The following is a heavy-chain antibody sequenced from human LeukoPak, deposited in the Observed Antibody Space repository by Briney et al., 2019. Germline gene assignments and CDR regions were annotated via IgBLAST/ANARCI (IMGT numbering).Heavy chain of an antibody. D-gene: IGHD5-18*01. CDR2: ISGSGGST. V-gene: IGHV3-23*01. CDR3: AKDNEVDTAMET. Sequence: PGGSLRLSCAASGFTFSSYGMSWVRQAPGKGLEWVSAISGSGGSTYYADSVKGRFTISRDNSKNTLYLQMNSLRAEDTAVYYCAKDNEVDTAMETWGQGTLVTVSS. CDR1: GFTFSSYG. J-gene: IGHJ5*02.